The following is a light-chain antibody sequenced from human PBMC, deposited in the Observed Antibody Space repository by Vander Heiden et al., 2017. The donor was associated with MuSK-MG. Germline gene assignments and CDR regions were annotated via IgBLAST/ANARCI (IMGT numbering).Light chain of an antibody. Sequence: DIQMTQSPSTLSASVGDRVTITCRASQSISNWLAWYQQKPGKAPKIMIYKASNLESGVPSTFSGGGSGTEFTLTIIGLQPDDFATYYCQQDCDFCRTFGQGTKVEIK. CDR1: QSISNW. CDR3: QQDCDFCRT. V-gene: IGKV1-5*03. J-gene: IGKJ1*01. CDR2: KAS.